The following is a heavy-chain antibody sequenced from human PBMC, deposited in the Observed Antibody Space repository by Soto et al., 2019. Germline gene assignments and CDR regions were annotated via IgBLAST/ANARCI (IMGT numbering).Heavy chain of an antibody. CDR2: ITGSGRST. V-gene: IGHV3-23*01. CDR3: AKTIGPEQLTGTTRVNRFYX. Sequence: GGSLRLSFAASGFTFGSYAMSWVRQAPGGELEWVSSITGSGRSTYYKYSVEGRFAISIDNSKSKIYLQMNGLRAEDTAVYYCAKTIGPEQLTGTTRVNRFYXWGQGALVTVSX. D-gene: IGHD1-7*01. CDR1: GFTFGSYA. J-gene: IGHJ5*02.